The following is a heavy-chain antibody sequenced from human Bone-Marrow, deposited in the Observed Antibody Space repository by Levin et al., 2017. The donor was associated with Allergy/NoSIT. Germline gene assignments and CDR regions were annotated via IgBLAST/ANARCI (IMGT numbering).Heavy chain of an antibody. V-gene: IGHV7-4-1*02. CDR3: ARGHDSSGWYDYFDH. J-gene: IGHJ4*02. CDR1: GYTFTRNA. CDR2: IITNTGAP. Sequence: ASVKVSCKASGYTFTRNALNWVRQAPGQGLEWMGWIITNTGAPRYAQGFTGRFVFSLDTSVSTAYLQISSLKTEDTAIYYCARGHDSSGWYDYFDHWDQGTLVSVSS. D-gene: IGHD6-19*01.